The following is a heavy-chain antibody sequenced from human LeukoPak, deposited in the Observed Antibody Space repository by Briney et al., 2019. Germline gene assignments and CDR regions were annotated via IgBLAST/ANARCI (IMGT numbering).Heavy chain of an antibody. J-gene: IGHJ4*02. CDR1: GFTFSSYA. D-gene: IGHD3-22*01. CDR2: ISGSGGST. Sequence: GGSLRLSCAASGFTFSSYAMSWVRQAPGKGLEWVSAISGSGGSTYYADSVKGRFTISRDNSKNTLYLQMNSLRAEDTAVYYCVRAYYYDSSGYYYASWGQGTLVTVSS. CDR3: VRAYYYDSSGYYYAS. V-gene: IGHV3-23*01.